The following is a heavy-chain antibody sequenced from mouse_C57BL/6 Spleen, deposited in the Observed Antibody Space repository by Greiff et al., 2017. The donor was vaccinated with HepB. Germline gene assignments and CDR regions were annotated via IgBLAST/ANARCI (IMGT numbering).Heavy chain of an antibody. CDR1: GYTFTDYE. D-gene: IGHD2-3*01. Sequence: VQLQESGAELVRPGASVTLSCKASGYTFTDYEMHWVKQTPVHGLEWIGAIDPETGGTAYNQKFKGKAILTADKSSSTAYMELRSLTSEDSAVYYCTRDGYYGYWGQGTTLTVSS. CDR3: TRDGYYGY. V-gene: IGHV1-15*01. CDR2: IDPETGGT. J-gene: IGHJ2*01.